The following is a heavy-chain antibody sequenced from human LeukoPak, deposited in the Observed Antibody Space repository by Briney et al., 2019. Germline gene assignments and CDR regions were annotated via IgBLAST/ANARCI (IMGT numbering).Heavy chain of an antibody. V-gene: IGHV3-20*04. D-gene: IGHD2-15*01. CDR1: GFTLDDYG. CDR2: INWNGGST. J-gene: IGHJ3*02. Sequence: PGGSLRLSCAASGFTLDDYGMSWVRQAPGEGLEWGSGINWNGGSTGYADSVKGRFTISRDNAKNSLYLQMNSLRAEDTALYYCARAVGSEYAFDIWGQGTMVTVSS. CDR3: ARAVGSEYAFDI.